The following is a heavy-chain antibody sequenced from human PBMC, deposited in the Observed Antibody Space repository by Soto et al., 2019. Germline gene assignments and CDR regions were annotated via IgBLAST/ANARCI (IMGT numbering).Heavy chain of an antibody. Sequence: WETLSLTSTVSGGSISSYYWSWIRQPAGKGLEWIGRIYTSGSTNYSPSLKSRVTMSVDTSKNQFSLKLSSVTAADTAVYDCARGTXXVYISDPWGQGTLVTVSS. CDR3: ARGTXXVYISDP. J-gene: IGHJ5*02. V-gene: IGHV4-4*07. D-gene: IGHD3-10*01. CDR1: GGSISSYY. CDR2: IYTSGST.